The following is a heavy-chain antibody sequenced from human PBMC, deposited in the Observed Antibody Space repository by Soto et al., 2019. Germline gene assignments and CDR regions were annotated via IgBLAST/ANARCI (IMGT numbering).Heavy chain of an antibody. J-gene: IGHJ2*01. D-gene: IGHD3-10*01. CDR2: INHSGST. V-gene: IGHV4-34*01. CDR3: ARGRGDGYNQHWYFDL. Sequence: QVHLQQWGAGLLKPSETLSLTCAVYGGSFSGYYWSWIRQPPGKGLDWIGKINHSGSTNYNPSLKSRVSISVGTSNNQFSLKLSSVTAADTAVYYCARGRGDGYNQHWYFDLWGRGTLVTVSS. CDR1: GGSFSGYY.